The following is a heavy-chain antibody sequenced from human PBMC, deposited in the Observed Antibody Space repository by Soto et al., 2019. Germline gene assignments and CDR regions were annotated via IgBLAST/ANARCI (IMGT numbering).Heavy chain of an antibody. CDR2: ISAYNGNT. Sequence: QGLEWMGWISAYNGNTNYAQKLQGRVTMTTDASTSTAYMELRSLRSDDTAVYYCARFEKRLAGENWFDPWGQGTLVT. V-gene: IGHV1-18*01. CDR3: ARFEKRLAGENWFDP. J-gene: IGHJ5*02. D-gene: IGHD6-25*01.